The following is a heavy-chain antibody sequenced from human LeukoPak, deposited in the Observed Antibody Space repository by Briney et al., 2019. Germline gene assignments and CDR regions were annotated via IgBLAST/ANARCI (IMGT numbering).Heavy chain of an antibody. D-gene: IGHD2-2*02. CDR2: ISAHNGNT. CDR1: GYTFTSYG. CDR3: ARVLVLVPAAIQRGPFDY. Sequence: ASVKVSCKASGYTFTSYGISWVRQAPGQGLEWMGWISAHNGNTNYAQKLQGRVTMATDTSTSTAYMELRSLRSDDTAVYYCARVLVLVPAAIQRGPFDYWGQGTLVTVSS. V-gene: IGHV1-18*01. J-gene: IGHJ4*02.